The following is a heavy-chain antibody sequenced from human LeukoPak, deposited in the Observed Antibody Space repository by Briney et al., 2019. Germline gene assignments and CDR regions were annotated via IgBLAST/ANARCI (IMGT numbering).Heavy chain of an antibody. CDR1: GFTFSSYA. CDR3: ARRYFDY. J-gene: IGHJ4*02. CDR2: ISSSGSGGNT. V-gene: IGHV3-23*01. Sequence: PGGSLRLSCAASGFTFSSYAMSWARQAPGKGLEWVSGISSSGSGGNTYYADFVKGRFTISRDNAKNSLYLQMNSLRVEDTAVYYCARRYFDYWGQGTLVTVSS.